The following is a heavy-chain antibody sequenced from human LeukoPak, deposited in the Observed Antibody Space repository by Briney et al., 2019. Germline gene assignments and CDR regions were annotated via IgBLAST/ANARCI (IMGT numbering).Heavy chain of an antibody. CDR1: GFSFRNSW. D-gene: IGHD1-26*01. J-gene: IGHJ5*02. CDR2: IKQDATEI. CDR3: ARLNWDDGEVSGFDQ. V-gene: IGHV3-7*01. Sequence: GGSLRLSCATSGFSFRNSWMSWVRQAPGKGLEWVANIKQDATEIYYADSVKGRLTISRDNARRSLFLQMNILRVEDTALYYCARLNWDDGEVSGFDQWGQGLLVTVSS.